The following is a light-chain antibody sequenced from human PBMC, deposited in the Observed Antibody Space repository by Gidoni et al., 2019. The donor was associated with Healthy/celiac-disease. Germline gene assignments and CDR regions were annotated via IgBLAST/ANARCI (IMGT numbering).Light chain of an antibody. CDR1: QSVLYSSNNKNY. CDR3: QQYYSTPRT. CDR2: WAS. Sequence: DIVMIQSLDYLAVSLGERATINCKSSQSVLYSSNNKNYLAWYQQKPGQPPKLLIYWASTRESGVPDRFSGSGSGTDFTLTISSLQAEDVAVYYCQQYYSTPRTFGQGTKVEIK. V-gene: IGKV4-1*01. J-gene: IGKJ1*01.